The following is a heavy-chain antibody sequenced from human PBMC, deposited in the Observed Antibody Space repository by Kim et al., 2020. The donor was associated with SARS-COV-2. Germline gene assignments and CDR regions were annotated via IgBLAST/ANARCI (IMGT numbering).Heavy chain of an antibody. D-gene: IGHD3-10*01. J-gene: IGHJ6*02. CDR2: IYSGGST. V-gene: IGHV3-53*01. Sequence: GGSLRLSCAASGFTVSSNYMSWVRQAPGKGLEWVSVIYSGGSTYYADSVKGRFTISRDNSKNTLYLQMNSLRAEDTAVYYCARGYGSGKRYYYYGMDVWGQGTTVTVSS. CDR1: GFTVSSNY. CDR3: ARGYGSGKRYYYYGMDV.